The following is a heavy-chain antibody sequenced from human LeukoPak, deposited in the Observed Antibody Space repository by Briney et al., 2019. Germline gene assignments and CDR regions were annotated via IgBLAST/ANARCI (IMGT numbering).Heavy chain of an antibody. CDR2: IYHSGST. J-gene: IGHJ4*02. Sequence: SETLSLTCAVSGGSISSSNWWSWVRPPPGKGLEWIGEIYHSGSTNYNPSLKSRVTISVDKSKNQFSLKLSSVTAADTAVYFCARVAAAGNYYFDYWGQGTLVTVSS. CDR1: GGSISSSNW. D-gene: IGHD6-13*01. CDR3: ARVAAAGNYYFDY. V-gene: IGHV4-4*02.